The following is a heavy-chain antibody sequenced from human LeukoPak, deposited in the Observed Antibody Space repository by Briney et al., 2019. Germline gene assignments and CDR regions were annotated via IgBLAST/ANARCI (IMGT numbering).Heavy chain of an antibody. D-gene: IGHD1-14*01. CDR2: IAYDGSMA. J-gene: IGHJ4*02. V-gene: IGHV3-33*01. CDR1: GFTFGGYG. CDR3: TRYNNDHFDY. Sequence: GGPLRLSCAGSGFTFGGYGMHWFRQPPGKGLEGVAVIAYDGSMAFYADSVKGRFTISRDNSKNTMSVQMDDLRAEDTAVYYCTRYNNDHFDYWGQGTLVTVSS.